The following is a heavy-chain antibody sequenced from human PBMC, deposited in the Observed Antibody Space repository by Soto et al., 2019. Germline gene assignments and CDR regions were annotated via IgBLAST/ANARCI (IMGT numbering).Heavy chain of an antibody. D-gene: IGHD3-9*01. Sequence: SETLSLTCTVSGGSISSGSYYWGWIRQPPGKGLEWIGYIYYSGSTYYNPSLKSRVTISVGTSKNQFSLKLSSVTAADTAVYYCARGGIYDILTGPDYWGQGTLVTVSS. CDR1: GGSISSGSYY. CDR3: ARGGIYDILTGPDY. J-gene: IGHJ4*02. V-gene: IGHV4-30-4*08. CDR2: IYYSGST.